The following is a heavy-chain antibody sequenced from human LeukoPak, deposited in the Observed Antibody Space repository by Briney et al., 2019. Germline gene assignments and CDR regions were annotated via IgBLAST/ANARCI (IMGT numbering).Heavy chain of an antibody. D-gene: IGHD3-10*01. CDR3: ARHRGDY. V-gene: IGHV1-2*02. Sequence: ASVKVSCKTSGYTFTDYYIHWVRQAPGQGLEWVGWINPNSGGTNYVQRFQGRVTMTRDTSITTAYMDLSSLTSDDTAVYYCARHRGDYWGQGTLVTVSS. J-gene: IGHJ4*02. CDR2: INPNSGGT. CDR1: GYTFTDYY.